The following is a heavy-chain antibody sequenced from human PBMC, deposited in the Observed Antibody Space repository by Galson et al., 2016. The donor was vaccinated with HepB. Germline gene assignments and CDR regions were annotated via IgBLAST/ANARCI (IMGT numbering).Heavy chain of an antibody. CDR3: AKVGAVSGSKGLDS. V-gene: IGHV3-43*01. CDR2: TGWNGGST. Sequence: SLRLSCAASGFTFDDYTMHWVRQAPGKGLEWVSLTGWNGGSTYYADSVKGRFTISRDNSKNPTFLQMSSLRSEDTPLFYCAKVGAVSGSKGLDSWGQGTRVTVSS. CDR1: GFTFDDYT. J-gene: IGHJ4*02. D-gene: IGHD1-26*01.